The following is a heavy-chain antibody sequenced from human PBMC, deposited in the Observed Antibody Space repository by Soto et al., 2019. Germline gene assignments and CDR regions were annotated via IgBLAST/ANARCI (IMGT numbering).Heavy chain of an antibody. CDR1: EGSISPYY. Sequence: PSDTLSLMPSIAEGSISPYYWAWIRQSPGKGLEWIGYIYYTGNTKYNPSLQSRVTMSVDSAKNQFSLNLRSVTAADTGVYYCARDHRGRGLWFGEIVGGYYGLDVWGRGTTFTVSS. CDR2: IYYTGNT. J-gene: IGHJ6*02. D-gene: IGHD3-10*01. CDR3: ARDHRGRGLWFGEIVGGYYGLDV. V-gene: IGHV4-59*01.